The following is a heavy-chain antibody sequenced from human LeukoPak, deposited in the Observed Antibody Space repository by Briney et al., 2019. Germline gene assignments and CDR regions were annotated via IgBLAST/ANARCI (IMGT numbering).Heavy chain of an antibody. CDR1: GFTFSSYS. J-gene: IGHJ4*02. V-gene: IGHV3-21*01. Sequence: PGGSLRLSCAASGFTFSSYSMNWVRQAPGKGLEWVSSISSSSSYIYYADSVKGRFTISRDNAKNSLYLQMNSLRAEDTAVYYCARDLGTSSTSGDPDYWGQGTLVTVSS. CDR2: ISSSSSYI. CDR3: ARDLGTSSTSGDPDY. D-gene: IGHD2-2*01.